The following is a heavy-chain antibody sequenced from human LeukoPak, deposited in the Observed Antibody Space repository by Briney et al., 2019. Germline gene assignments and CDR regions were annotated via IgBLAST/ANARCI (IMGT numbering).Heavy chain of an antibody. Sequence: SETLSLTCTVSGGSISSYYWAWIRQPPGKGLEWIGYIYYSGSPNYNPSLKSRVTISVDTSKNQFSLKLSSVTAADTAVYYCARDSRQWLVSDYWGQGTLVTVSS. CDR3: ARDSRQWLVSDY. CDR2: IYYSGSP. J-gene: IGHJ4*02. V-gene: IGHV4-59*12. D-gene: IGHD6-19*01. CDR1: GGSISSYY.